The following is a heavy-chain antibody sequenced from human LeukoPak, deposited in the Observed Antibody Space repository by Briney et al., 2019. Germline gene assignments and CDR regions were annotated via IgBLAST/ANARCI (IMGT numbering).Heavy chain of an antibody. Sequence: GGSLRLSCATSGFTLSSYAVHWIRQAPGRGPEWVAVISYDGNHQYYADSVKGRFTISRDKSKNTLFLEMNSLGDDDTAMYFCARGGAYGYSGYDYFDYWGQGTLVTVSS. V-gene: IGHV3-30*04. J-gene: IGHJ4*02. D-gene: IGHD5-12*01. CDR3: ARGGAYGYSGYDYFDY. CDR2: ISYDGNHQ. CDR1: GFTLSSYA.